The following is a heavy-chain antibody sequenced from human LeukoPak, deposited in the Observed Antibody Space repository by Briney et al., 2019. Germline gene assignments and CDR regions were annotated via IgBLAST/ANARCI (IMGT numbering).Heavy chain of an antibody. CDR1: GGSFSGYY. D-gene: IGHD6-6*01. CDR3: ARGEQLVAVFDY. V-gene: IGHV4-34*01. CDR2: INHSGST. J-gene: IGHJ4*02. Sequence: KPSETLFLNCAVYGGSFSGYYWSLVRQPPRKGVEWVGEINHSGSTNYNPSLKSRVTISVDTSKNQFSLKLSSVTAADTAVYYCARGEQLVAVFDYWGQGTLVTVSS.